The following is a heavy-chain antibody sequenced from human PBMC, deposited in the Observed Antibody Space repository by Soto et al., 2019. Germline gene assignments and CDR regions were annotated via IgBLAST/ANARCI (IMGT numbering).Heavy chain of an antibody. CDR1: GGSFRGYS. D-gene: IGHD4-17*01. V-gene: IGHV4-34*01. J-gene: IGHJ6*02. Sequence: QVQLQQWGAGLLKPSETLSLTCGVSGGSFRGYSWNWIRQSPEKGLEWIGEINYRGITSYNPSLRSRVTSSLDTYTNRFSRTVTSVTAADTAIYYCAGAPMDDYGNYYDGMDVWGQGTTITVS. CDR3: AGAPMDDYGNYYDGMDV. CDR2: INYRGIT.